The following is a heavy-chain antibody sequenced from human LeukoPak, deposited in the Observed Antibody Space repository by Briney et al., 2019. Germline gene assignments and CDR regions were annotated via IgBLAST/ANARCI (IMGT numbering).Heavy chain of an antibody. J-gene: IGHJ5*02. V-gene: IGHV4-34*01. CDR2: INHSGST. CDR1: GGSFSGYY. Sequence: SETLSLTCAVYGGSFSGYYWSWIRQPPGKGLEWIGEINHSGSTNYNPSLKSRVTISVDTSKNQFSLKLSSVTAADTAVYYCAREAHCSGGSCYTDLFDPWGQGTLVTVSS. CDR3: AREAHCSGGSCYTDLFDP. D-gene: IGHD2-15*01.